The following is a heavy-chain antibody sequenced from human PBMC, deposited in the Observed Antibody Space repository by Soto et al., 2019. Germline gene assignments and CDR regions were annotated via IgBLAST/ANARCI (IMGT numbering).Heavy chain of an antibody. CDR2: TYYRSKWYN. CDR3: ARTPKLERRGSHLDAFDI. D-gene: IGHD1-1*01. CDR1: GDSVSSNSAA. J-gene: IGHJ3*02. Sequence: PSQTLSLTCAISGDSVSSNSAAWNWIRQSPSRGLEWLGRTYYRSKWYNDYAVSVKSRITINPDTSKNQFSLQLNSVTPEDTAVYYCARTPKLERRGSHLDAFDIWGQGTMDTGSS. V-gene: IGHV6-1*01.